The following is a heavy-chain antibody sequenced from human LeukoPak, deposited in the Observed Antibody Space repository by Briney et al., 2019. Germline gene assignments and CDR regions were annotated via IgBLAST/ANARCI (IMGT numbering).Heavy chain of an antibody. CDR2: INHSGST. J-gene: IGHJ6*03. V-gene: IGHV4-34*01. D-gene: IGHD2-8*01. CDR3: ARVGPLYCTNGVCYTVGYYYYYMDV. CDR1: GGSFSGYY. Sequence: SETLSLTCAVSGGSFSGYYWSWIRQPPGKGLEWIGEINHSGSTNYNPSLKSRVTISVGTSKNQFSLKLSSVTAADTAVYYCARVGPLYCTNGVCYTVGYYYYYMDVWGKGTTVTVSS.